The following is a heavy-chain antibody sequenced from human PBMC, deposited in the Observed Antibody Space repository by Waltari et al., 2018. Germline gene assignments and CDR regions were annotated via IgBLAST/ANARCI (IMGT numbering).Heavy chain of an antibody. V-gene: IGHV1-24*01. CDR2: LDPKDGHA. Sequence: QVQVEQSGAEVKKPGASVKVSCKVSGSTLAGFSIHWVRRPPGKGLGWLGRLDPKDGHAVHAQNFQGRVTMTEDSSTDTAYMELTSLRPEDTALYYCHLTGRNIVVMAATSPSFYSYIDVWGRGTTVTVSS. CDR3: HLTGRNIVVMAATSPSFYSYIDV. D-gene: IGHD2-15*01. J-gene: IGHJ6*03. CDR1: GSTLAGFS.